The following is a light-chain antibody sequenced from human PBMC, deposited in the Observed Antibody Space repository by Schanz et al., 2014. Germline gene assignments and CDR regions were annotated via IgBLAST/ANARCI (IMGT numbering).Light chain of an antibody. CDR2: EVS. CDR1: SSDIGGYNY. Sequence: QSALTQPASVSGSPGQSITISCTGTSSDIGGYNYVSWYQQHPGKAPKLIIYEVSKRPSGVPDRFSGSRSGNTASLTVSGLQAEDEADYYCSSSAGSNNVIFGGGTKLTVL. CDR3: SSSAGSNNVI. J-gene: IGLJ2*01. V-gene: IGLV2-8*01.